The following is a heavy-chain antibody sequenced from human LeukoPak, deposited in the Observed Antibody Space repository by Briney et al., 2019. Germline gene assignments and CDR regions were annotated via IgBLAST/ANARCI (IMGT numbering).Heavy chain of an antibody. V-gene: IGHV4-4*07. CDR3: ARGQYHLLYWYFDL. Sequence: SETLSLTCTVPGGSISSYYWSWIRQPAGKGLEWIGRIYSSESTNYNPSLKSRVTMSVDTSKNQFSLKLSSVTAADTAVYYCARGQYHLLYWYFDLWGRGTLVTVSS. CDR1: GGSISSYY. J-gene: IGHJ2*01. D-gene: IGHD2-2*01. CDR2: IYSSEST.